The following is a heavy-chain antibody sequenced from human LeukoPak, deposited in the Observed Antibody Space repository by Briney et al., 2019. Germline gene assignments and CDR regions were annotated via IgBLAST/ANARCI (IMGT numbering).Heavy chain of an antibody. V-gene: IGHV3-30-3*01. CDR1: GFTFSSYA. CDR2: ISYDGSNK. D-gene: IGHD6-19*01. CDR3: ARDPYSSGWYYFDY. Sequence: GGSLRLSCAASGFTFSSYAMHWGRQAPGKGLEWVAVISYDGSNKYYADSVKGRFTISRDNSKNTLYLQMNSLRAEDTAVYYCARDPYSSGWYYFDYWGQGTLVTVSS. J-gene: IGHJ4*02.